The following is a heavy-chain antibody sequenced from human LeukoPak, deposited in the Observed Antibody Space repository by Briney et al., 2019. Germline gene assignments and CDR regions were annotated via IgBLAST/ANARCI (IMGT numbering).Heavy chain of an antibody. CDR1: GFTFDDYT. V-gene: IGHV3-43*01. D-gene: IGHD3-22*01. J-gene: IGHJ4*02. CDR3: AKGKYYDNSGYYAFDY. CDR2: IGWDGGIT. Sequence: GGSLRLSCVGSGFTFDDYTMHWVRQPPGKGLEWVSLIGWDGGITYYADSVKGRFTISRDNSKNSLYLQMNNLRTEDTALYYCAKGKYYDNSGYYAFDYWGQGTLVIVSS.